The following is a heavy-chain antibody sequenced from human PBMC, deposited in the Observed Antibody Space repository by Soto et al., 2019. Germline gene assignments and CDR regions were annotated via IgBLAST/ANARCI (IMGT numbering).Heavy chain of an antibody. CDR3: ASLAYYYGSGSYYFAPY. Sequence: PSETLSLTCTVSGGSISSSSYYWGWIRQPPGKGLEWIGSIYYSGSTYYNPSLKSRVTISVDTSKNQFSLKLSSVTAADTAVYYCASLAYYYGSGSYYFAPYWGQGTLVTSPQ. CDR1: GGSISSSSYY. D-gene: IGHD3-10*01. J-gene: IGHJ4*02. V-gene: IGHV4-39*01. CDR2: IYYSGST.